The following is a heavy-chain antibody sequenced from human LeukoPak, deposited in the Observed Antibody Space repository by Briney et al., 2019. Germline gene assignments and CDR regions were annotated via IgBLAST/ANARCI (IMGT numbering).Heavy chain of an antibody. J-gene: IGHJ4*02. CDR2: IRQDGSEK. Sequence: PGGSLRLSCAASGFTFSSYGMHWVRQAPGKGLEWVANIRQDGSEKYYVDSVKGRFTISRDNTKDSLYLQMNSLRVEDTAVYYCSRDSWGSGYWGQGTLVTVSS. D-gene: IGHD3-16*01. V-gene: IGHV3-7*01. CDR1: GFTFSSYG. CDR3: SRDSWGSGY.